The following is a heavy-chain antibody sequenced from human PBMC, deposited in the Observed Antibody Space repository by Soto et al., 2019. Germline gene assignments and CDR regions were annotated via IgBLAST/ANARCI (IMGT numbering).Heavy chain of an antibody. J-gene: IGHJ3*02. CDR1: GFTFSSYS. CDR3: ATVPGGTHDAFDS. Sequence: GGSLRLSCAASGFTFSSYSMNWVRQAPGKGLEWVSYISSSSSTIYYADSVKGRFTISRDNAKNSLYLQMNSLRAEDTAVYYCATVPGGTHDAFDSWGQGTMVTVSS. CDR2: ISSSSSTI. V-gene: IGHV3-48*04. D-gene: IGHD3-16*01.